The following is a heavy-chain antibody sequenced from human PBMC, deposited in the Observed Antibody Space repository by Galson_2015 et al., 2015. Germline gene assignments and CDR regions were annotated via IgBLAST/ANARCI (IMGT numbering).Heavy chain of an antibody. CDR2: IRSSGSTI. J-gene: IGHJ4*02. CDR3: ARWDVRLTYDYFYY. CDR1: GFTFSDYY. V-gene: IGHV3-11*01. D-gene: IGHD4/OR15-4a*01. Sequence: SLRLSCAAYGFTFSDYYMSWIRQAPGKGLEWVSYIRSSGSTIYYADSVKGRFTISRDNANNSLYLQMNSLRDADTALYYCARWDVRLTYDYFYYWGQGTLVTVSS.